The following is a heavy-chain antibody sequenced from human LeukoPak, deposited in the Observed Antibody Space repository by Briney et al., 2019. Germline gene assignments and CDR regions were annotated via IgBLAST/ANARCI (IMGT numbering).Heavy chain of an antibody. CDR3: ARQLLWFGGPSDY. D-gene: IGHD3-10*01. CDR1: GGSINDYY. V-gene: IGHV4-59*08. Sequence: PSETLSLTCTVSGGSINDYYWTWIRQPPGKGLEWIGYFYSSGSTNYNPSLKSRVTMSVDESKNQFSLELRSVTAADTAVYYCARQLLWFGGPSDYWGQGTLVTVSS. CDR2: FYSSGST. J-gene: IGHJ4*02.